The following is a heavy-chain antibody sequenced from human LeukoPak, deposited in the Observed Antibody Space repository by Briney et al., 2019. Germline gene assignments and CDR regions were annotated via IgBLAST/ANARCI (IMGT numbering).Heavy chain of an antibody. V-gene: IGHV4-39*07. CDR3: ARVCSSTSCYGEDY. J-gene: IGHJ4*02. CDR1: GGSISSSSYY. D-gene: IGHD2-2*01. CDR2: IYYSGST. Sequence: SETLSLTCTVSGGSISSSSYYWAWIRQPPGKGLEWIGSIYYSGSTYYNPSLKSRVTISVDTSKNQFSLKLSSVTAADTAVYYCARVCSSTSCYGEDYWGQGTLVTVSS.